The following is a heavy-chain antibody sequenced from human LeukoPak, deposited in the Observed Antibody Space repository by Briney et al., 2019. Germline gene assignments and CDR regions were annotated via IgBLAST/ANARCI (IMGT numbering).Heavy chain of an antibody. CDR2: IYPGDSDT. J-gene: IGHJ4*02. CDR1: GYSFPIYY. V-gene: IGHV5-51*01. Sequence: GSLKISCKGSGYSFPIYYITWVRQMPGKGLEWMGIIYPGDSDTRYSPSFQGQVTISADKSISTAYLQWSSLKASDTAMYYCARRDSSGYYNDYWGQGTLVTVSS. CDR3: ARRDSSGYYNDY. D-gene: IGHD3-22*01.